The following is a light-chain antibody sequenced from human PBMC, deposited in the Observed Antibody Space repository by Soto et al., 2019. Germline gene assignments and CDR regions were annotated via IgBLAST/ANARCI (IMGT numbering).Light chain of an antibody. CDR1: QGIRND. V-gene: IGKV1-6*01. CDR2: AAS. CDR3: QQYHRWPIT. J-gene: IGKJ5*01. Sequence: AVHMTQSPSSLSASVGNRFTITCGASQGIRNDLGWYQQKPGKAPKLLIYAASSLQSGVPSRFRGSGSGTDFTLTISSLQSEDFASYYCQQYHRWPITFGQGTRLEIK.